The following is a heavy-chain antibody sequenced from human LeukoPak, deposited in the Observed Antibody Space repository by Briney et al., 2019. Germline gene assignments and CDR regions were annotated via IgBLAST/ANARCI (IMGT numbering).Heavy chain of an antibody. Sequence: GGSLRLSCAASGFTFSSYAMSWVRQAPGKGLEWVSAIIGSGSSTYYADSVKGRYTISRDNSKNTLFLQMNSLRAEDTAVYYCAKDRAQQLVLDFWGQGTLVTVSS. D-gene: IGHD6-13*01. CDR2: IIGSGSST. J-gene: IGHJ4*02. CDR1: GFTFSSYA. CDR3: AKDRAQQLVLDF. V-gene: IGHV3-23*01.